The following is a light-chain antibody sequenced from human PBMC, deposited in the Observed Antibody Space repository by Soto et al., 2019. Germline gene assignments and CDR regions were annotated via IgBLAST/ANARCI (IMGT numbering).Light chain of an antibody. Sequence: QSALTQPASVSGSPGQSTTISCTGTSSDIGTYNLVSWYQHYPGKAPKLMIYEGIKRPSGVSNRFSGSKSGNTAFLTISGLQAEDEADYYCSSFTSNRIYVFGPGTKVTVL. V-gene: IGLV2-14*02. CDR3: SSFTSNRIYV. CDR1: SSDIGTYNL. CDR2: EGI. J-gene: IGLJ1*01.